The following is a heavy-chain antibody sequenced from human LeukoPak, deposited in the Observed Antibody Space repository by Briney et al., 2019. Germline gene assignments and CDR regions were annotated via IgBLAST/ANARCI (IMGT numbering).Heavy chain of an antibody. Sequence: GGSLRLSCAASGFTLSSYSMHWVRQAPGKGLEYVSAISYNGGSTYYANSVKGRFTISRDNAKNSLYLQMNSLRAEDTAVYYCARYEGYYDSSGYDAFDIWGQGTMVTVSS. CDR3: ARYEGYYDSSGYDAFDI. CDR1: GFTLSSYS. CDR2: ISYNGGST. V-gene: IGHV3-64*01. D-gene: IGHD3-22*01. J-gene: IGHJ3*02.